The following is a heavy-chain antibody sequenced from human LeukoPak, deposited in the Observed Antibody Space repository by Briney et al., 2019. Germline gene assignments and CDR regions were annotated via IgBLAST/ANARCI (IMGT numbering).Heavy chain of an antibody. CDR2: ISYDGSNK. J-gene: IGHJ4*02. Sequence: GRSLRLSCAASGFTFSSYGMHWVRQAPSKGLEWVAVISYDGSNKYYANSVKGRFTISRDNSKNTLYLQMNSLRAEDTAVYYCAKDRRYYGSGSYMDYWGQGTLVTVSS. CDR3: AKDRRYYGSGSYMDY. D-gene: IGHD3-10*01. V-gene: IGHV3-30*18. CDR1: GFTFSSYG.